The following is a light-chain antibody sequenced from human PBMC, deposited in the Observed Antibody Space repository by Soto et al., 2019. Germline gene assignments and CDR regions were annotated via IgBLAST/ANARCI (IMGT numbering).Light chain of an antibody. CDR1: QSVSSN. V-gene: IGKV3-15*01. Sequence: EIVLTQSPATLSVCPGERATLSCRASQSVSSNLAWYQQKPGQAPRLLIYGASTRATGIPARFSGSGSGTEFTLTISSLQSEDFAVYYCQQYNNWPLAFGQGTKV. CDR3: QQYNNWPLA. J-gene: IGKJ1*01. CDR2: GAS.